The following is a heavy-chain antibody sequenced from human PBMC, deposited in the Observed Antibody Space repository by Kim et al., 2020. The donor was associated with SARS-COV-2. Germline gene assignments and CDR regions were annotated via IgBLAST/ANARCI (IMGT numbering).Heavy chain of an antibody. Sequence: YADSVKGRFTISRDNSKNSLYLQMNSLRTEDTALYYCAKDMGTGNPSEGYWGQGTLVTVSS. D-gene: IGHD2-21*02. V-gene: IGHV3-43*01. J-gene: IGHJ4*02. CDR3: AKDMGTGNPSEGY.